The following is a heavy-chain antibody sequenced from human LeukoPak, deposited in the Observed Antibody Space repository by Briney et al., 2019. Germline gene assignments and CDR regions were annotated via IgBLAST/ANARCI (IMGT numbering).Heavy chain of an antibody. Sequence: SETLSLTCTVFGGSISSSSHYWGWIRQPPGEGLEWIGSIYFSGSTYYSPSLKSRVTISVDPSTNQFSLKLSSVTAADTAVYFCARHQWLGPFDSRGQGTLVTVSS. CDR2: IYFSGST. J-gene: IGHJ4*02. CDR3: ARHQWLGPFDS. D-gene: IGHD6-19*01. CDR1: GGSISSSSHY. V-gene: IGHV4-39*01.